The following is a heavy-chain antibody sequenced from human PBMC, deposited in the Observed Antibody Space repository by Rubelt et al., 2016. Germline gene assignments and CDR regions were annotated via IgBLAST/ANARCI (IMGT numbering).Heavy chain of an antibody. J-gene: IGHJ5*01. D-gene: IGHD4-17*01. CDR2: IIPLLDII. Sequence: QVQLVQSGAEVKKPGSSVKVSCKASGGTLSSYAISWVRQAPGQGLEWMGGIIPLLDIINYEQKFQGRVKITADKSTSIAYMELSSLRSEDTAVYYCARAYGDHVSNWFDSWGQGTLVTVSS. V-gene: IGHV1-69*10. CDR3: ARAYGDHVSNWFDS. CDR1: GGTLSSYA.